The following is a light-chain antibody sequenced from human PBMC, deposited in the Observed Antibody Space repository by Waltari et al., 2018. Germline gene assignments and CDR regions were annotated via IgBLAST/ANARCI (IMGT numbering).Light chain of an antibody. CDR2: SNN. Sequence: QSVLTQPPSASGTPGQRVTISCSGSRSNIGSNAVNWYQQFPGTAPKLLIYSNNQRPSGVPDRFSGSKSGTSASLAISGLQTEDEADYYCAAWDDSLNAFYVFGTGTKVTVL. CDR3: AAWDDSLNAFYV. V-gene: IGLV1-44*01. CDR1: RSNIGSNA. J-gene: IGLJ1*01.